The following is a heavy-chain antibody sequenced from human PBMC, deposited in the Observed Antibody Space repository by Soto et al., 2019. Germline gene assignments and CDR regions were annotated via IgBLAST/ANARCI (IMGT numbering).Heavy chain of an antibody. CDR2: VYWDDDN. D-gene: IGHD1-1*01. Sequence: QITLKESGPALVKPTQTLTLTCTFSGFSLSTRPVGVGWIRQPPGQALEWLAFVYWDDDNRYSPRLRSRLTVTKDISKNQVVLTMTNMDPVDTATYYCAHRREGYNWNDGNFDYWGQGTLVIVTS. J-gene: IGHJ4*02. CDR1: GFSLSTRPVG. V-gene: IGHV2-5*02. CDR3: AHRREGYNWNDGNFDY.